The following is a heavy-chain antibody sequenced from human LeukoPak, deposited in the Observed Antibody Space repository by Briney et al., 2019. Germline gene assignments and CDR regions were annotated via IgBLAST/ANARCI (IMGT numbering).Heavy chain of an antibody. CDR3: ARQRGTYSDYDQLY. Sequence: GESLKISCRGSGYSFTTYWIGWVRQMPGKGLEWMGIIYPGDSDTRYSPSFQGQVTMSADKSINTAYLQWSSLKASDTAMYYCARQRGTYSDYDQLYWGQGTLVTVSS. V-gene: IGHV5-51*01. CDR2: IYPGDSDT. D-gene: IGHD5-12*01. J-gene: IGHJ4*02. CDR1: GYSFTTYW.